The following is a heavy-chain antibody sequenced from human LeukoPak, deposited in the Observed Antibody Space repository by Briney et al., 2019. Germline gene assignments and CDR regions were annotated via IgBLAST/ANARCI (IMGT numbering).Heavy chain of an antibody. D-gene: IGHD6-13*01. Sequence: SETLSLTCAVDGGSFSGYYWSWIRQPPGKGLEWTGEIHHSGSTNYNPSLKSRVTISVDTSKNQFSLKLSSVTAADTAVYYCASISGPYSSSLYYLDSWGQGTLVTVSS. CDR3: ASISGPYSSSLYYLDS. CDR1: GGSFSGYY. J-gene: IGHJ4*02. CDR2: IHHSGST. V-gene: IGHV4-34*01.